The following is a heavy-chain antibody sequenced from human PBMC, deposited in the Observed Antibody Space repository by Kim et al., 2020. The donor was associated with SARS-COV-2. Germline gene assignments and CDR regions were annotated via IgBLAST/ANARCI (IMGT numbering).Heavy chain of an antibody. Sequence: YSPSFQGQVTISADKSISTAYLQWSSLKASDTAMYYCARGMYSSGWYVAYWGQGTLVTVSS. D-gene: IGHD6-19*01. V-gene: IGHV5-51*01. CDR3: ARGMYSSGWYVAY. J-gene: IGHJ4*02.